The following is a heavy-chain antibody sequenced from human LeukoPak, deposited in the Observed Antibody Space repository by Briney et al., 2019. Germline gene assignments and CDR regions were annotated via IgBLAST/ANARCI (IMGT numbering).Heavy chain of an antibody. CDR2: ISAYNGNT. V-gene: IGHV1-18*01. D-gene: IGHD6-13*01. Sequence: ASVKLSCKASGYTFTSYGISWVRQAPGQGLEWMGWISAYNGNTNYAQKLQGRVTMTTDTSTSTAYMELRSLRSDDTAVYYCARDGYSSSWHGYYYYMDVWGKGTTVTVSS. CDR1: GYTFTSYG. J-gene: IGHJ6*03. CDR3: ARDGYSSSWHGYYYYMDV.